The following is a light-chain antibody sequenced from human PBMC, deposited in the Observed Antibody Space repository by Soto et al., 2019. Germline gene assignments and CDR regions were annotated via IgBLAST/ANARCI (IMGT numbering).Light chain of an antibody. CDR3: QHYNEWPLT. CDR1: QSVSNN. V-gene: IGKV3-15*01. J-gene: IGKJ4*01. CDR2: HAS. Sequence: EIVLTQSPVTLSLSPGERATLSCRASQSVSNNLAWYQQKPGQAPRLLIYHASTRAPGIPARFSGSGSGTELTLTISSVQSEDFAVYYCQHYNEWPLTFGGGTKVDIK.